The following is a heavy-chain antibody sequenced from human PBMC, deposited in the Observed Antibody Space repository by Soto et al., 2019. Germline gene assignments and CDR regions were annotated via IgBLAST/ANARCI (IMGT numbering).Heavy chain of an antibody. V-gene: IGHV3-23*01. Sequence: GGSLRLSCAASGFTFSSYAMSWVRQAPGKGLEWVSAISGSGGSTYYADSVKGRFTISRDNSKNTLYLQMNSLRAEDTAVYYCAKDRAFGVVIRANWFEPWGQGTLVTVSS. CDR2: ISGSGGST. CDR3: AKDRAFGVVIRANWFEP. D-gene: IGHD3-3*01. J-gene: IGHJ5*02. CDR1: GFTFSSYA.